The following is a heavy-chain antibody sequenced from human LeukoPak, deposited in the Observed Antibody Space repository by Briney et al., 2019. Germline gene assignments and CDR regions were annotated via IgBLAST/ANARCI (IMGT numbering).Heavy chain of an antibody. J-gene: IGHJ6*02. Sequence: PGGSLRLSCAVSGFTFSDHWMSWVRQAPGKGLEWVANIKQDGSEKYYVDSVKGRFTISRDNAKNSLYLQMNSLRAEDTAVYYCAREVSYGGPDTYYYYYYGMDVWGQGTTVTVSS. V-gene: IGHV3-7*03. CDR1: GFTFSDHW. D-gene: IGHD4-23*01. CDR3: AREVSYGGPDTYYYYYYGMDV. CDR2: IKQDGSEK.